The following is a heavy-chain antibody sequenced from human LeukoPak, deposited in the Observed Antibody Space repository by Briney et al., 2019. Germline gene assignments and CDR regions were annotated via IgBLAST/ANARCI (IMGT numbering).Heavy chain of an antibody. Sequence: GASVKVSCKASGGSFSSYDISWVRQAPGQGLEWMGGIIPMLGRSNYAQKFQGRVTISTDESTSTAYMEMSSLRSEDTAVYYCAREDHTANNWFDPWGQGTLVTVSS. D-gene: IGHD5-18*01. CDR1: GGSFSSYD. J-gene: IGHJ5*02. V-gene: IGHV1-69*05. CDR3: AREDHTANNWFDP. CDR2: IIPMLGRS.